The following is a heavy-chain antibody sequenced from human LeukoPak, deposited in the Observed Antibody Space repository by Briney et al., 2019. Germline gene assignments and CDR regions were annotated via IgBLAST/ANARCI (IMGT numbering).Heavy chain of an antibody. V-gene: IGHV1-18*01. CDR1: GYTFTSYG. J-gene: IGHJ4*02. D-gene: IGHD3-22*01. Sequence: ASVKVSCKASGYTFTSYGISWVRQAPGQGLEWMGWISAYSGNTNYAQKLQGRVTMTTDTSTSTAYMELRSLRSDDTAVYYCARVGDSSGYYKFDYWGQGTLVTVSS. CDR2: ISAYSGNT. CDR3: ARVGDSSGYYKFDY.